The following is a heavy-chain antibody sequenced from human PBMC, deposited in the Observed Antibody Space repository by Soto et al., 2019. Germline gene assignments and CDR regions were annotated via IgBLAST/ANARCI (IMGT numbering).Heavy chain of an antibody. D-gene: IGHD3-22*01. J-gene: IGHJ3*02. CDR3: ARYDSSAYDAFDI. CDR1: GGSISSGGYS. Sequence: SETLSLTCAVSGGSISSGGYSWSWIRQPPGKGLEWIGYIYHSGSTYYNPSLKSRVTISVDRSKNQFSLKLSSVTAADTAVYYCARYDSSAYDAFDIWGQGTMVTV. V-gene: IGHV4-30-2*01. CDR2: IYHSGST.